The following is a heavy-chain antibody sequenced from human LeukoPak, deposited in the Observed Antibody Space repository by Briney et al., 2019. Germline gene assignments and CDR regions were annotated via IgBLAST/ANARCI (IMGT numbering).Heavy chain of an antibody. D-gene: IGHD4-11*01. CDR3: AKSLITVTHNWLDP. V-gene: IGHV3-23*01. CDR1: GFTLTSYA. Sequence: GGSLRLSCAASGFTLTSYAMSWVRQAPGKGLEWVSVISGSGGSTYYADSVKGRFTISRDNSKNTLFLQMNSLRAEDTAVYYCAKSLITVTHNWLDPWGQGTLVTVSS. J-gene: IGHJ5*02. CDR2: ISGSGGST.